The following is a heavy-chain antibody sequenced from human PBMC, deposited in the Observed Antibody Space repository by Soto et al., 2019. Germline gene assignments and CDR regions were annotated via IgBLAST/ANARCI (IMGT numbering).Heavy chain of an antibody. Sequence: GGSLRLSCAASGFTFSSYSMNWVRQAPGKGLEWVSSISSSSSYIYYADSVKGRFTISRDNAKNSLYLQMNSLRAEDTAVYYCARDMGSGSYYTPSYYYYMDVWGKGTTVTVSS. CDR3: ARDMGSGSYYTPSYYYYMDV. CDR1: GFTFSSYS. CDR2: ISSSSSYI. V-gene: IGHV3-21*01. D-gene: IGHD3-10*01. J-gene: IGHJ6*03.